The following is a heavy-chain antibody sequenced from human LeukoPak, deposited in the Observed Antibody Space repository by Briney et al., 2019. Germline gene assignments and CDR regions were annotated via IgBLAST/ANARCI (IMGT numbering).Heavy chain of an antibody. CDR3: ARGDYGDYTNWFDP. V-gene: IGHV1-69*06. CDR1: GGTFSSYA. Sequence: SVKVSCKASGGTFSSYAISWVRQAPGQGLEWMGGIIPIFGTANYAQKFQGRVTITADKSTSTAYMELSSLRSEDTAVYYCARGDYGDYTNWFDPWGQGTLVTVSS. CDR2: IIPIFGTA. D-gene: IGHD4-17*01. J-gene: IGHJ5*02.